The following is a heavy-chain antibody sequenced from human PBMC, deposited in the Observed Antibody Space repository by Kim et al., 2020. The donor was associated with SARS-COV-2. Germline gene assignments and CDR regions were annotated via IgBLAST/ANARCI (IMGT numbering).Heavy chain of an antibody. J-gene: IGHJ4*02. CDR1: GFTFSSYD. CDR3: ARVGTSQSYYYDSSGYYYFVY. V-gene: IGHV3-13*05. CDR2: IGTAGDP. D-gene: IGHD3-22*01. Sequence: GGSLRLSCAASGFTFSSYDMHWVRQATGKGLEWVSAIGTAGDPYYPGSVKGRFTISRENAKNSLYLQMNSLRAGDTAVYYCARVGTSQSYYYDSSGYYYFVYWGQGTLVTVSS.